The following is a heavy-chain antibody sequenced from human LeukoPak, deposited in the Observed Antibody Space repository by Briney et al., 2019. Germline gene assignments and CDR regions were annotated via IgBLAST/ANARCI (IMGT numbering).Heavy chain of an antibody. V-gene: IGHV3-23*01. CDR1: GFTFSSYA. CDR3: AKDSTYYYDSSGYYHNWFDP. CDR2: ISGSGGST. D-gene: IGHD3-22*01. J-gene: IGHJ5*02. Sequence: QTGGSLRLSCAASGFTFSSYAMSWVRQAPGKGLEWVSAISGSGGSTYNADSVKGRFTISRDNSKNTLYLQMNSLRAEDTAVYYCAKDSTYYYDSSGYYHNWFDPWGQGTLVTVSS.